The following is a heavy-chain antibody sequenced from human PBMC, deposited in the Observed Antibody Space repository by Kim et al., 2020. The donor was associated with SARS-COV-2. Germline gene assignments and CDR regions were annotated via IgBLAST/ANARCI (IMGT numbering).Heavy chain of an antibody. CDR2: ISYDGSNK. CDR3: ARDARYFDWSYYFDY. D-gene: IGHD3-9*01. CDR1: GFTFSSYA. Sequence: GGSLRLSCAASGFTFSSYAMHWVRQAPGKGLEWVAVISYDGSNKYYADSVKGRFTISRDNSKNTLYLQMNSLRAEDTAVYYCARDARYFDWSYYFDYWG. V-gene: IGHV3-30*04. J-gene: IGHJ4*01.